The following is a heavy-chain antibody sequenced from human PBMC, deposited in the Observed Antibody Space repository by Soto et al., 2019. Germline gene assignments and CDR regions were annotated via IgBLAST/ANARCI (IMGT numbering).Heavy chain of an antibody. V-gene: IGHV1-69*02. CDR1: GDTFSFYT. D-gene: IGHD3-10*01. J-gene: IGHJ4*02. CDR2: VNPILAMS. CDR3: ATFYGSGSNLLDY. Sequence: QVQLVQSGAEVKKPGSSVKVSCKASGDTFSFYTLNWVRQAPGQGFEWVGRVNPILAMSSSAHKFQGRVSMFADKYTGTANTEMRSPRSYVTAVYYCATFYGSGSNLLDYWGQGTLVTVSS.